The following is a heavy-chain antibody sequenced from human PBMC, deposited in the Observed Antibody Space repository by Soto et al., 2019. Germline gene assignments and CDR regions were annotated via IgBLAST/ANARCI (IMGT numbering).Heavy chain of an antibody. V-gene: IGHV3-48*02. J-gene: IGHJ4*02. CDR1: GFSFSSYS. CDR3: ASLSLAYGSGSYYNLGDY. D-gene: IGHD3-10*01. CDR2: ISSSSSTI. Sequence: EVQLVESGGGLVQPGGSLRLSCAASGFSFSSYSMNWVRQAPGKGLEWVSYISSSSSTIYYADSVRGRFTITRDNAKNSLYLQMNSLRDEDTAVYYCASLSLAYGSGSYYNLGDYWGQGTLVTVSS.